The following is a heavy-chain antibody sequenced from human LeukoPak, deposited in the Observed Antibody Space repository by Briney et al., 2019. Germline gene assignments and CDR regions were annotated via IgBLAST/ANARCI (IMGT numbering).Heavy chain of an antibody. Sequence: GGSLRLSCEASGFTFSAYWMSWVRQAPGKGLEWVANIKQDGSQTYHADSVKGRFTISRDNAKNSLYLQMNSLRAEDTAVYYCARAAGYSSGWSGYWGQGTLVTVSS. V-gene: IGHV3-7*01. D-gene: IGHD6-19*01. CDR1: GFTFSAYW. CDR3: ARAAGYSSGWSGY. J-gene: IGHJ4*02. CDR2: IKQDGSQT.